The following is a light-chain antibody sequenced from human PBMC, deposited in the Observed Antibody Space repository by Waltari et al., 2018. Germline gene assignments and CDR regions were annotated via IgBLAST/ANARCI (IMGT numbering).Light chain of an antibody. V-gene: IGKV1-5*03. CDR2: KAS. J-gene: IGKJ1*01. CDR1: QSISSW. Sequence: DIQMTQSPSTLSASVGDRVTITCRASQSISSWLAWYQQKPGKAPKLLIYKASSLERGVPSRFSGSGSGTEFTLTISSLQPDDFATYYCQQYNSYPLTFGQGTKVEIK. CDR3: QQYNSYPLT.